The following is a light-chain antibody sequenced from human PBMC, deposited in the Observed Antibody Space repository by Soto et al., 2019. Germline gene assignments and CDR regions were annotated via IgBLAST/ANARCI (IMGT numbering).Light chain of an antibody. J-gene: IGKJ5*01. CDR2: AAS. CDR3: QQSYSTPIT. V-gene: IGKV1-39*01. CDR1: QSISSSY. Sequence: DIQMTQSPSSLSASVGARVTISCRASQSISSSYLNWYQQRPGKARTLLISAASSLRSGVPSRFSGSGSGTDFTLTISSLQPEDFATYYCQQSYSTPITFDQGTQLEIK.